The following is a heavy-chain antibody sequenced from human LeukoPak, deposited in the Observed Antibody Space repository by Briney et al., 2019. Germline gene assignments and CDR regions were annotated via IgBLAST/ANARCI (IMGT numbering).Heavy chain of an antibody. D-gene: IGHD2-21*01. CDR3: AKELALALWY. V-gene: IGHV3-23*01. J-gene: IGHJ4*02. CDR1: GFSFSSDA. Sequence: GGSLRLSSAASGFSFSSDAMCWVRPAPGRGVERVSAISGSGGSTYSADSVKGRFTISRDNSKNTLYLQMNSLRAEDTAVYYCAKELALALWYWGQGTLVTVSS. CDR2: ISGSGGST.